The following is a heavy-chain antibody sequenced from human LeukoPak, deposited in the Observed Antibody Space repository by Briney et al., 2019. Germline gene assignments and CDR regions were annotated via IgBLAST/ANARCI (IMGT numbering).Heavy chain of an antibody. J-gene: IGHJ4*02. Sequence: GGSLRLSCAASGFTFSNYVMSWVRQAPGKGLEWVSAISGSGGSTYYADSVKGRFTISRDNSNNTLYLQMNSLRAEDTAVYYCAKGYYGSGSYGWFDYWGQGTLVTVSS. V-gene: IGHV3-23*01. D-gene: IGHD3-10*01. CDR3: AKGYYGSGSYGWFDY. CDR2: ISGSGGST. CDR1: GFTFSNYV.